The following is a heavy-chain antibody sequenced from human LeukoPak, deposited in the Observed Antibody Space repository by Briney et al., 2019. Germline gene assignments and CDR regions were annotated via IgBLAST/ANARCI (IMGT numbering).Heavy chain of an antibody. CDR1: IDSFSNYH. Sequence: SETLSLTCAVYIDSFSNYHWNWIRQTPAKWLEWIGEVNESGGTNISPSLRRRVILSVDTSKNQFSLKLISVTVADTAVYYCARGQGATVPQVGKNWFDPWGQGTLVTVSS. D-gene: IGHD1-26*01. V-gene: IGHV4-34*01. CDR3: ARGQGATVPQVGKNWFDP. CDR2: VNESGGT. J-gene: IGHJ5*02.